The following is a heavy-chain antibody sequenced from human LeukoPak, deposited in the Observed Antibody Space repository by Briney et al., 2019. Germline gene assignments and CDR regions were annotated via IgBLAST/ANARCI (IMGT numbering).Heavy chain of an antibody. CDR2: IIPIFGTA. J-gene: IGHJ4*02. CDR1: GGTFSSYA. Sequence: ASVKVSCKASGGTFSSYAISWVRQAPGQGLEWMGGIIPIFGTANYAQKFQGRVTITADESTSTAYMELSRLRSDDTAVYYCAREGNSVVFDYWGQGTLVTVSS. V-gene: IGHV1-69*13. D-gene: IGHD4-23*01. CDR3: AREGNSVVFDY.